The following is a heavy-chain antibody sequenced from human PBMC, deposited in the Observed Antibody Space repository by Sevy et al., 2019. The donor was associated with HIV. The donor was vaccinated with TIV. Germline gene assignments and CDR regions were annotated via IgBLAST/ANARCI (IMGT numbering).Heavy chain of an antibody. V-gene: IGHV3-53*01. D-gene: IGHD6-19*01. CDR1: GFTVSSNY. Sequence: GGSLRLSCAASGFTVSSNYMSWVRQAPGKGLEWVSVIYSGGSTYYADSVKGRFTISRDNSKNTLYLQMNSLRAEDTAVYYCAISNGWDYYGMDVWGQGTTVTVSS. J-gene: IGHJ6*02. CDR2: IYSGGST. CDR3: AISNGWDYYGMDV.